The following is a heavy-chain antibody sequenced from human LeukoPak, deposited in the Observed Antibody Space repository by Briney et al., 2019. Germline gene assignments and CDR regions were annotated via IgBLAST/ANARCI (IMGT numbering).Heavy chain of an antibody. J-gene: IGHJ4*02. CDR1: GFTFSSYA. CDR2: ISGSGVST. D-gene: IGHD1-26*01. V-gene: IGHV3-23*01. Sequence: GGSLRLSCAASGFTFSSYAMSWVRQAPGKGLEWVSAISGSGVSTYYADSVKGRFTISRDNSKKTLYLQVNSLRAEDTAVYYCANGLVGATGHWGQGILVTVSS. CDR3: ANGLVGATGH.